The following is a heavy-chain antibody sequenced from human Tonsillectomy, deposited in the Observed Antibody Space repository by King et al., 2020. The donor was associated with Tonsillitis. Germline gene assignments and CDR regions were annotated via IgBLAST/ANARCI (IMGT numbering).Heavy chain of an antibody. CDR2: IKQDGSKK. J-gene: IGHJ6*02. V-gene: IGHV3-7*01. D-gene: IGHD2-2*02. Sequence: VQLVESGGGLVQPGGSLRLSCAASGFTFSSYWMTWVRQAPGKGLEWVANIKQDGSKKYYVDSVKGRFTISRDNAKNSLYLQMNSLRAEDTAVYYCARVYGYCSSPSCYTVYYGMDVWGPGTTVTVSS. CDR3: ARVYGYCSSPSCYTVYYGMDV. CDR1: GFTFSSYW.